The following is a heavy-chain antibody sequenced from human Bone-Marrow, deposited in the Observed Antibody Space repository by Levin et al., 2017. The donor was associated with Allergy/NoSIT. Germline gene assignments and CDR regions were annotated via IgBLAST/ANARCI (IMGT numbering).Heavy chain of an antibody. CDR1: GINFRNSG. CDR3: AREGGRIQPGRFDY. V-gene: IGHV3-30*03. CDR2: LQNDESTQ. J-gene: IGHJ4*02. Sequence: LSLTCAVSGINFRNSGMHWVRQAPGKGLEWLTFLQNDESTQSYADAVKGRFTISRDNSKNTLWLQMNSLRVEDTAVYYCAREGGRIQPGRFDYWGQGVLVTVSS. D-gene: IGHD5-18*01.